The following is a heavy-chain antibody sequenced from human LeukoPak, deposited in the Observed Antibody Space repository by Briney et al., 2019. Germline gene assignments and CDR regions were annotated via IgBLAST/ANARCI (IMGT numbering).Heavy chain of an antibody. J-gene: IGHJ4*02. Sequence: SETLSLTCAVYGGSFSGYYWSWIRQPPGKGLGWIGEINHSGSTNYNPSLKSRVTISVDTSKNQFSLKLSSVTAADTAVYYCAGRRPSGYDLGYFDYWGQGTLVTVSS. CDR1: GGSFSGYY. CDR2: INHSGST. CDR3: AGRRPSGYDLGYFDY. D-gene: IGHD5-12*01. V-gene: IGHV4-34*01.